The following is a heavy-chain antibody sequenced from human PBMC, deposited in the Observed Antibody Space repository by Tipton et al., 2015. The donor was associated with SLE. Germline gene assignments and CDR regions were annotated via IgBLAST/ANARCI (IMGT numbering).Heavy chain of an antibody. V-gene: IGHV3-30*02. CDR3: ASILGNTNPSDF. D-gene: IGHD2-8*01. Sequence: GSLRLSCTASGFTFGDYAMSWVRQAPGKGLEWVSFIRFDGNVKQYADSVRGRFTISRDNSKNTLSLQMDSLRPEDTSIYYCASILGNTNPSDFWGQGTLVTVSS. CDR1: GFTFGDYA. CDR2: IRFDGNVK. J-gene: IGHJ4*02.